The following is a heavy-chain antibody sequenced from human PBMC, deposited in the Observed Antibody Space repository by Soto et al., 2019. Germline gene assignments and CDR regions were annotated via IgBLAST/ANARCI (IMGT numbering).Heavy chain of an antibody. D-gene: IGHD3-10*01. Sequence: AGGSLRLSCAASGFTFSSYSMNWVRQVPGKGLEWVSYISSSSSTIYYADSVKGRFTISRDNAKNSLYLQMNSLRDEDTAVYYCARDSGTFGELPVDYWGQGTLVTVSS. CDR3: ARDSGTFGELPVDY. V-gene: IGHV3-48*02. CDR2: ISSSSSTI. CDR1: GFTFSSYS. J-gene: IGHJ4*02.